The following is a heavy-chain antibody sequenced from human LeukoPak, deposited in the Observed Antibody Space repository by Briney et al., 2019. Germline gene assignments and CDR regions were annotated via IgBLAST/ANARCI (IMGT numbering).Heavy chain of an antibody. D-gene: IGHD3-9*01. Sequence: SETLSLTCAVYGGSFSGYYWSWLRQPPGKGLEWIGEINHSGSTNYNPSLKSRVTISVDTSKNQFSLKLSSVTAADTAVYYCARRPYYDILTGSNWFDPWGQGTLVTVSS. J-gene: IGHJ5*02. CDR1: GGSFSGYY. CDR2: INHSGST. V-gene: IGHV4-34*01. CDR3: ARRPYYDILTGSNWFDP.